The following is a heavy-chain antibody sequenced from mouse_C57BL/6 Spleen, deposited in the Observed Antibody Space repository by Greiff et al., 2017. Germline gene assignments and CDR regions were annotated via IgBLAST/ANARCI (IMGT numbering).Heavy chain of an antibody. D-gene: IGHD4-1*02. CDR2: IDPSDSYT. V-gene: IGHV1-59*01. CDR3: ASNWDEEGDFDY. J-gene: IGHJ2*01. Sequence: QVQLKQPGAELVRPGTSVKLSCKASGYTFTSYWLHWVKQRPGQGLEWIGVIDPSDSYTNYNQKFKGKATLTVDTSSSTAYMQLSSLTSEDSAVYYCASNWDEEGDFDYWGQGTTLTVSS. CDR1: GYTFTSYW.